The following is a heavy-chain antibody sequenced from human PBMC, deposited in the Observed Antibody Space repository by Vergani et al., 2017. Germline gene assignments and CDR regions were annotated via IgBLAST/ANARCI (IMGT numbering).Heavy chain of an antibody. D-gene: IGHD6-13*01. J-gene: IGHJ4*02. V-gene: IGHV4-38-2*01. CDR1: GYSISSGYY. Sequence: QVQLQESGPGLVKPSETLFLTCAVSGYSISSGYYWGWIRQPPGKGLEWIGSIYHSGSTYYNPSLKSRVTISVDTSKNQFSLKLSSVTAADTAVYYCAIAAAGYLFDYWGQGTLVTVSS. CDR2: IYHSGST. CDR3: AIAAAGYLFDY.